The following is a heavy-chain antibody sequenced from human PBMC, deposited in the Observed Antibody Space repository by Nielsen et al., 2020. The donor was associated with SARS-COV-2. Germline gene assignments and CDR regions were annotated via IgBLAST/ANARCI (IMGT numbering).Heavy chain of an antibody. CDR1: GFTFRFYT. CDR2: ISYDGSVK. V-gene: IGHV3-30*04. J-gene: IGHJ4*02. D-gene: IGHD6-13*01. CDR3: TKGAQLGDY. Sequence: GESLKISCAASGFTFRFYTMHWVRQAPGKGLEWVTFISYDGSVKYYADSVKGRFTISTDLSNNTLYLQMNSLRVEDTAIYYCTKGAQLGDYWGQGTLVTVSS.